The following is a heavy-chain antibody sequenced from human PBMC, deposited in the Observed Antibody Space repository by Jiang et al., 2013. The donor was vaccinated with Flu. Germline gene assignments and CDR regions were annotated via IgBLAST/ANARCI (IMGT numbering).Heavy chain of an antibody. J-gene: IGHJ3*02. V-gene: IGHV4-59*01. CDR1: GGSISSYY. CDR3: ARAAITMIVHAFDI. Sequence: GPGLVKPSETLSLTCTVSGGSISSYYWSWIRQPPGKGLEWIGYIYYSGSTNYNPSLKSRVTISVDTSKNQFSLKLSSVTAADTAVYYCARAAITMIVHAFDIWAKGQWSPSL. CDR2: IYYSGST. D-gene: IGHD3-22*01.